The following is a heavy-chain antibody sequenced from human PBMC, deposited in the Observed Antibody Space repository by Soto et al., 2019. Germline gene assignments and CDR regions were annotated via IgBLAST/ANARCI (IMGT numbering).Heavy chain of an antibody. J-gene: IGHJ5*02. D-gene: IGHD2-2*01. CDR3: ARVPDR. Sequence: SETLSLTCAVSGGSISSGGYSWSWIRQPPGKGLEWIGYIYHSGSTYYNPSLKSRVTISVDRSKNQFSLKLSSVTAADTAVYYRARVPDRWGQGALVTVSA. V-gene: IGHV4-30-2*01. CDR1: GGSISSGGYS. CDR2: IYHSGST.